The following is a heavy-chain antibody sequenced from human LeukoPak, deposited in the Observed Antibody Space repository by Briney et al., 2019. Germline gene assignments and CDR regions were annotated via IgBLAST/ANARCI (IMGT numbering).Heavy chain of an antibody. Sequence: TSETLSLTCTVSGGSISSGGYYWSWIRQHPGKGLEWIGYIYYSGSTYYNPPLKSRVTISVDTSKNQFSLKLSSVTAADTAVYYCARADYDILTGQTYNWFDPWGQGTLVTVSS. D-gene: IGHD3-9*01. CDR1: GGSISSGGYY. CDR2: IYYSGST. CDR3: ARADYDILTGQTYNWFDP. V-gene: IGHV4-31*03. J-gene: IGHJ5*02.